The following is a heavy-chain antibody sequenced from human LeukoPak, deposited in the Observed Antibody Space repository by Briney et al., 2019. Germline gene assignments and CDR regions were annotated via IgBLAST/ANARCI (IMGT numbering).Heavy chain of an antibody. Sequence: SETLSLTCTVSGGSISSFYWSWIRQAAGKGLEWIGRIYTSGSTNYNPSLKSRITMSVDTSKSQFSLKLRSVAAADTAVYYCARGSGSYPPLDYWGQGTLVTVSS. J-gene: IGHJ4*02. CDR1: GGSISSFY. D-gene: IGHD3-10*01. V-gene: IGHV4-4*07. CDR2: IYTSGST. CDR3: ARGSGSYPPLDY.